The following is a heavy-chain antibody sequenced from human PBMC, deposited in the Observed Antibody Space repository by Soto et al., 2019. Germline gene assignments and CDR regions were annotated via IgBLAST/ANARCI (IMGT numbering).Heavy chain of an antibody. V-gene: IGHV3-15*01. J-gene: IGHJ4*02. CDR2: IKSKTDGGTT. CDR3: TTGLSNGYYNFDY. D-gene: IGHD3-22*01. CDR1: GFTFSNAW. Sequence: GGSLRLSCAASGFTFSNAWMTWVRQAPGKGLEWVAHIKSKTDGGTTDYAAPVKGRFAISRDDSKNTLFLQMNSLKTEDTGVYHCTTGLSNGYYNFDYWGQGTLVTVSS.